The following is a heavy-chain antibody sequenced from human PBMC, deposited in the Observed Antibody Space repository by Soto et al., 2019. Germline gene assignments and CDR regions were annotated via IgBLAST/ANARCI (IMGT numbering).Heavy chain of an antibody. CDR2: INPNSGGT. J-gene: IGHJ6*02. V-gene: IGHV1-2*04. D-gene: IGHD6-6*01. CDR1: GYTFTGYY. CDR3: AKAARPYYYYYGMDV. Sequence: SVKVSCKASGYTFTGYYMHWVRQAPGQGLEWMGWINPNSGGTNYAQKFQGWVTMTRDTSISTAYMEPSRLRSDDTAVYYCAKAARPYYYYYGMDVWGQGTTVTVSS.